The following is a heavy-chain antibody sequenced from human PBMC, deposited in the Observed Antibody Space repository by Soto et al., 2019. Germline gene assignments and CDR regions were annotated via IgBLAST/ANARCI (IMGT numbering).Heavy chain of an antibody. D-gene: IGHD3-10*01. CDR1: GGSISSGDYY. V-gene: IGHV4-30-4*01. Sequence: SETLSLTCTVSGGSISSGDYYWSWIRQPPGKGLEWIGFIYYSGSTYYNPSLKSRVTISVDTSKNQFSLKLSSVTAADTAVYYCARWWFGEFFDYWGQGTLVTVSS. CDR2: IYYSGST. CDR3: ARWWFGEFFDY. J-gene: IGHJ4*02.